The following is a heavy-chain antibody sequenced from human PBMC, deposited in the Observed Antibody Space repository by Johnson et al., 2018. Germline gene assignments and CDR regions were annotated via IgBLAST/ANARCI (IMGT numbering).Heavy chain of an antibody. CDR2: ISWDGGST. CDR3: ANDIGVEGTKYGMDV. J-gene: IGHJ6*02. Sequence: VQLQEPGGVVVQPGGSLRLSCAASGFTFDDYTMHWVRQAPGKGLGWVSLISWDGGSTYYADSVKGRFTISRYNSKNSLYLQMNSLGTEDTALYYCANDIGVEGTKYGMDVWGQGTTVTVSS. CDR1: GFTFDDYT. V-gene: IGHV3-43*01. D-gene: IGHD1-14*01.